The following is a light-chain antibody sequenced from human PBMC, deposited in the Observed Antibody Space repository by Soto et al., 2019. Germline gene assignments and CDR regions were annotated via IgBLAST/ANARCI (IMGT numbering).Light chain of an antibody. V-gene: IGLV3-21*04. CDR1: DIGSQS. J-gene: IGLJ3*02. CDR2: YDR. Sequence: SYELTQPPSVSVAPGQTARIPCGGNDIGSQSVHWYQQRPGQAPVLVIFYDRERPSGIPERFSGSNPGNTATLTISRVEAGDEADYYCQVWDRGTDQVVFGGGTKLT. CDR3: QVWDRGTDQVV.